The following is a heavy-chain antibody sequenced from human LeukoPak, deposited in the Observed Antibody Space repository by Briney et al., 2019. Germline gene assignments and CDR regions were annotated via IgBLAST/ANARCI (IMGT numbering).Heavy chain of an antibody. CDR3: ARDLSWTREYSSSSDY. CDR2: ISSSSSYI. D-gene: IGHD6-6*01. Sequence: GGSLRLSCAASGFTFSSYSMNWVRQAPGKGLEWVSSISSSSSYIYYADSVKGRFTISRDNAKNSLYLQMNSLRAEDTAVYYCARDLSWTREYSSSSDYWGQGTLVTVSS. V-gene: IGHV3-21*01. J-gene: IGHJ4*02. CDR1: GFTFSSYS.